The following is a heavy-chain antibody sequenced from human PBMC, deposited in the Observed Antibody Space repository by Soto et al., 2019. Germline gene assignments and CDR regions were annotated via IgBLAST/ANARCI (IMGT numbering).Heavy chain of an antibody. CDR2: MFYFGST. J-gene: IGHJ6*02. CDR1: GGSFSSSSHY. V-gene: IGHV4-39*01. D-gene: IGHD2-15*01. Sequence: PSETLSLTCTVFGGSFSSSSHYWGWIRQPPGKGLEWLGTMFYFGSTYYNTSLEGRVTISVDPSKNQFSLKLSSVTAADTAVYYCARHHFYCTGGSCYLQAYHYYGLDVWGQGTTVTVSS. CDR3: ARHHFYCTGGSCYLQAYHYYGLDV.